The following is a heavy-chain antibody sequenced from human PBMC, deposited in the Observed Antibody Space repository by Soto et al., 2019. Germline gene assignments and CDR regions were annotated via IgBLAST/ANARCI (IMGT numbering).Heavy chain of an antibody. CDR3: ARDRSSRGFGDILVALKWFDP. Sequence: SVKVSCKASGGTFSSYASSWVRQAPGQGLEWMGGIIPIFGTANYAQNFQGRVTITADESTSTAYMELSSLRSEDTAVYYCARDRSSRGFGDILVALKWFDPWGQGTLVTVSS. V-gene: IGHV1-69*13. D-gene: IGHD3-10*01. CDR2: IIPIFGTA. CDR1: GGTFSSYA. J-gene: IGHJ5*02.